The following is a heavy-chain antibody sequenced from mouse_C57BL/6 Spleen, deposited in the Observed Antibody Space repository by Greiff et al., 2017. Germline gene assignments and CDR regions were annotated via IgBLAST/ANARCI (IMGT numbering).Heavy chain of an antibody. CDR3: ARPYSNYVGYAMDD. J-gene: IGHJ4*01. CDR1: GYTFTSYG. Sequence: QVQLQQSGAELARPGASVKLSCKASGYTFTSYGISWVKQRTGQGLEWIGEIYPRSGTTYYNEKFKGKATLTADKSSSTAYMELRSLTSEDSAVYFCARPYSNYVGYAMDDWGQGTSVTVSS. CDR2: IYPRSGTT. D-gene: IGHD2-5*01. V-gene: IGHV1-81*01.